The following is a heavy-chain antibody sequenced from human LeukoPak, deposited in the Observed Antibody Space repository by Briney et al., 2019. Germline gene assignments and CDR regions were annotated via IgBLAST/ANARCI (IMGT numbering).Heavy chain of an antibody. V-gene: IGHV3-74*01. Sequence: PGGSLRLSCAASGFTSSSYWMHWVRHAAGKGLVWVSRINSDGSSTSYADSVKGRFTISRDTAKNTLYLQMNSLRAEDTAEHYCARGRKDWYVDLWGRGTLVTVSS. CDR1: GFTSSSYW. CDR2: INSDGSST. D-gene: IGHD1-14*01. J-gene: IGHJ2*01. CDR3: ARGRKDWYVDL.